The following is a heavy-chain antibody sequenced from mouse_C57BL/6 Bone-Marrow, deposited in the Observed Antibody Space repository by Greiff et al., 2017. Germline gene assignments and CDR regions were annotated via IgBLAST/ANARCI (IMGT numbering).Heavy chain of an antibody. CDR3: AREDRQLRLFYAMDY. J-gene: IGHJ4*01. V-gene: IGHV1-80*01. Sequence: VQGVESGAELVKPGASVKISCKASGYAFSSYWMNWVKQRPGKGLEWIGQIYPGDGDTNYNGKFKGKATLTADKSSSTAYMQLSSLTSEDSAVYFCAREDRQLRLFYAMDYWGQGTSVTVSS. D-gene: IGHD3-2*02. CDR1: GYAFSSYW. CDR2: IYPGDGDT.